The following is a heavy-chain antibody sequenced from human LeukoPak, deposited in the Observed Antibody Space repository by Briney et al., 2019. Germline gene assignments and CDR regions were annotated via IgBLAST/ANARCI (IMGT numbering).Heavy chain of an antibody. V-gene: IGHV4-59*11. D-gene: IGHD3-3*01. CDR3: ARVGYDFWSGYSDY. J-gene: IGHJ4*02. CDR1: GGSISSHY. Sequence: SETLSLTCTVSGGSISSHYWSWIRQPPGKGLEWIGYIYYSGSTNYNPSLKSRVTISVDTFKNQFSLKLSSVTAADTAVYYCARVGYDFWSGYSDYWGQGTLVTVSS. CDR2: IYYSGST.